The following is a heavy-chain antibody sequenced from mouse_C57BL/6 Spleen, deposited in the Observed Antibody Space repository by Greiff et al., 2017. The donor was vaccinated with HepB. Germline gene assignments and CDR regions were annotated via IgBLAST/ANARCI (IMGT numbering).Heavy chain of an antibody. CDR2: IDPSDSYT. V-gene: IGHV1-69*01. Sequence: QVQLKQPGAELVMPGASVKLSCKASGYTFTSYWMHWVKQRPGQGLEWIGEIDPSDSYTNYNQKFKGKSTLTVDKSSSTAYMQLSSLTSEDSAVYYCAITTVVGNAMDYWGQGTSVTVSS. D-gene: IGHD1-1*01. J-gene: IGHJ4*01. CDR3: AITTVVGNAMDY. CDR1: GYTFTSYW.